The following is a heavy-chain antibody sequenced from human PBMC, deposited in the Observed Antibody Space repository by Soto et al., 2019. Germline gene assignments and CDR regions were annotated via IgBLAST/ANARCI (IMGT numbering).Heavy chain of an antibody. CDR1: GYTFTTYA. CDR3: ARGRSGYAP. J-gene: IGHJ5*02. D-gene: IGHD5-12*01. CDR2: INPANGYT. V-gene: IGHV1-3*01. Sequence: QVQLVQSGAEVKKPGASVKVSCKASGYTFTTYAIHWVRQAPGQRPEWMGWINPANGYTKYCQKFQHRVTMTRDTSASTAHMELTSLKSEDTAVYYCARGRSGYAPWGQGTLVTVSS.